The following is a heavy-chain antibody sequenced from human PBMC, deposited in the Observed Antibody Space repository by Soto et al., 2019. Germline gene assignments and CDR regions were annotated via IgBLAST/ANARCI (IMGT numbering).Heavy chain of an antibody. Sequence: HPGGSLRLSCAASGFTFSDYGMGWVRQAPGWGLEWVSSISGSGGSTYYADSVKGRFTISRDNSKNTLYLQMNSLRAEDTALYYCAKFISAAGTGYWGQGTLVTVSS. CDR2: ISGSGGST. J-gene: IGHJ4*02. CDR1: GFTFSDYG. D-gene: IGHD6-13*01. CDR3: AKFISAAGTGY. V-gene: IGHV3-23*01.